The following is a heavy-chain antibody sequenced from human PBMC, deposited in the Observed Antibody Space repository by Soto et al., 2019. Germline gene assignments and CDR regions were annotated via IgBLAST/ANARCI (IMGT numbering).Heavy chain of an antibody. Sequence: GASVKVSCKASGFAFITYYMHWVRQAPGQGLEWVGTINPSGGDTSYAQKFQGRVTMTRDTSTNTLYMEISSLRSEDTAIYYCARGRYCSSTSCRNYYYYYGMDVWDQGTTVTVSS. CDR2: INPSGGDT. V-gene: IGHV1-46*01. D-gene: IGHD2-2*01. J-gene: IGHJ6*02. CDR3: ARGRYCSSTSCRNYYYYYGMDV. CDR1: GFAFITYY.